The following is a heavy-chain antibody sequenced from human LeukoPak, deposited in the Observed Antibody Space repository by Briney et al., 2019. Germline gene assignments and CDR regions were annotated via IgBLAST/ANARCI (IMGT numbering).Heavy chain of an antibody. D-gene: IGHD1-26*01. J-gene: IGHJ5*02. CDR1: GYTFTGYY. CDR2: INPNSGGT. V-gene: IGHV1-2*02. Sequence: ASVKVSCKASGYTFTGYYMHWVRQAPGQGLEWMGWINPNSGGTNYAQKFRGRVTMTRDTSISTAYMELSRLRSDDTAVYYCARVLLVGATEPNWFGPWGQGTLVTVSS. CDR3: ARVLLVGATEPNWFGP.